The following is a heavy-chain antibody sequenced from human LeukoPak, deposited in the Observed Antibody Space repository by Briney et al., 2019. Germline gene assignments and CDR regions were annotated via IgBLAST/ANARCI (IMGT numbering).Heavy chain of an antibody. D-gene: IGHD5-18*01. CDR1: GFTFSSYE. Sequence: PGGSLRLSCAASGFTFSSYEMNWVRQAPGKGLEWVSYISSSGSTIYYADSVKGRFTISRDNAKNSLYLQMNSLRAEDTAVYYCARDPHTAMVPWYMDVRGKGTTVTVSS. CDR2: ISSSGSTI. CDR3: ARDPHTAMVPWYMDV. V-gene: IGHV3-48*03. J-gene: IGHJ6*03.